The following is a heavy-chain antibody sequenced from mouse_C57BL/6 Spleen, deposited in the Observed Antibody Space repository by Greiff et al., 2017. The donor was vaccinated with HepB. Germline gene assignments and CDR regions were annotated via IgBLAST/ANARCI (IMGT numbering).Heavy chain of an antibody. CDR2: IYPGDGDT. CDR1: GYAFSSSW. D-gene: IGHD3-2*02. Sequence: QVQLQQSGPELVKPGASVKISCKASGYAFSSSWMNWVKQRPGKGLEWIGRIYPGDGDTNYNGKFKGKATLTADKSSSTAYMQLSSLTSEDSAVYFCARRSGYEAMDYWGQGTSVTVSS. J-gene: IGHJ4*01. CDR3: ARRSGYEAMDY. V-gene: IGHV1-82*01.